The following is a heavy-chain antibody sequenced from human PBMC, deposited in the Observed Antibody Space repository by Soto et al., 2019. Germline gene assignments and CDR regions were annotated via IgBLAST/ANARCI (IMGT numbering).Heavy chain of an antibody. D-gene: IGHD2-8*02. CDR1: GFTFTNAW. J-gene: IGHJ3*02. Sequence: EVQLVESGGGLVKPGGSLRLSCAASGFTFTNAWMRWVRRAPGKGLEWVGHIKSKSHGGPTDYAAPVKGRFTISRDDSKNTLYLQMDSLKTEDTAVYYCATEECTGGGCDVRNAFDSWGQGAMVTVSS. V-gene: IGHV3-15*01. CDR3: ATEECTGGGCDVRNAFDS. CDR2: IKSKSHGGPT.